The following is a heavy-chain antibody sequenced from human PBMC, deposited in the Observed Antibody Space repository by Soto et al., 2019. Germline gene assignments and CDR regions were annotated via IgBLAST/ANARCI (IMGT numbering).Heavy chain of an antibody. CDR2: INAGNGNT. J-gene: IGHJ5*02. CDR1: GYTFTSSA. Sequence: QVQLVQSGAEVKKPGASVKVSCKASGYTFTSSAMHWVRQAPGQRPAWMGWINAGNGNTKYSQKFQGRVTITRDTAGSTAYMELSSLRSEDTAVYYCARGLTLYYDCSSGSYGWFDPWGQGTLVTVSS. CDR3: ARGLTLYYDCSSGSYGWFDP. V-gene: IGHV1-3*01. D-gene: IGHD3-3*01.